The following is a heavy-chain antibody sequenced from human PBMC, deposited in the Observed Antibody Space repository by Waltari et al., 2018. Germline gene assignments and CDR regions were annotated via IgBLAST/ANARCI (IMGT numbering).Heavy chain of an antibody. D-gene: IGHD3-22*01. CDR3: ARDRRDYYDSSGFEYFQH. J-gene: IGHJ1*01. Sequence: QVQLVQSGAEVKKPGSSVKVSCKASGGTFSSYAISWVRQAPGQGLEWMGGSIPIFGTANYAQKFQGRVTITTDESTSTAYMELSSLRSEDTAVYYCARDRRDYYDSSGFEYFQHWGQGTLVTVSS. CDR2: SIPIFGTA. CDR1: GGTFSSYA. V-gene: IGHV1-69*05.